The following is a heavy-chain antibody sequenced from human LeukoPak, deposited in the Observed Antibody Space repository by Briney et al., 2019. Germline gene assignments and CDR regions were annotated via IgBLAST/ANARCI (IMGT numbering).Heavy chain of an antibody. CDR3: AGAGSDFWSGRDAFDT. CDR1: GGSISSYY. CDR2: IYYSGST. V-gene: IGHV4-59*12. D-gene: IGHD3-3*01. Sequence: SETLSLTSTVSGGSISSYYWSWIRQPPGKGLEWSGYIYYSGSTNYNPSLKSRVTISVDTSRNQFSLKWSSVTAADRAVYYCAGAGSDFWSGRDAFDTWGQGTMVTVSS. J-gene: IGHJ3*02.